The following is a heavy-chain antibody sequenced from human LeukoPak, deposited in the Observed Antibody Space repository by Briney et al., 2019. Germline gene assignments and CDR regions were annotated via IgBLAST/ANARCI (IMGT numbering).Heavy chain of an antibody. D-gene: IGHD1-26*01. CDR3: ARGKQWELLSD. V-gene: IGHV4-61*05. J-gene: IGHJ4*02. Sequence: KSSETLSLTCTVSGGSISSSSYYWSWIRQPPGKGLEWIGYIYYSGSTNYNPSLKSRVTISVDTSKNQFSLKLSSVTAADTAVYYCARGKQWELLSDWGQGTLVTVSS. CDR1: GGSISSSSYY. CDR2: IYYSGST.